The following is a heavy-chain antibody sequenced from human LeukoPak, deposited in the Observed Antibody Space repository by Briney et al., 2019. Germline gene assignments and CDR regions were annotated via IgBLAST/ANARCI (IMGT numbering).Heavy chain of an antibody. CDR1: GFTFSSYW. CDR2: INSDGSST. J-gene: IGHJ4*02. Sequence: GGSLRLSCAASGFTFSSYWMHWVRQAPGKGLVWVSRINSDGSSTSYADSVKGRFTISRDNVKNTLYLQMNSLRAEDTAVYYCARVSGSGSYYGDWGQGTLVTVSS. V-gene: IGHV3-74*01. CDR3: ARVSGSGSYYGD. D-gene: IGHD3-10*01.